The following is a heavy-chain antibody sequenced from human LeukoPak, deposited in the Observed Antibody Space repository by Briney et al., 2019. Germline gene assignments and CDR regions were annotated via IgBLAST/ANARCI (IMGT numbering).Heavy chain of an antibody. Sequence: PGGSLRLSCAASGFTFDDYGMSWVRHVPGKGLEWVSGINWNGSGAGYADSVKGRFTISRDNAKNSLYLQMHSLRAEDTAVYYCAREFRSSWYQAFDIWGQGTMVTVSS. V-gene: IGHV3-20*04. CDR2: INWNGSGA. CDR1: GFTFDDYG. D-gene: IGHD6-13*01. J-gene: IGHJ3*02. CDR3: AREFRSSWYQAFDI.